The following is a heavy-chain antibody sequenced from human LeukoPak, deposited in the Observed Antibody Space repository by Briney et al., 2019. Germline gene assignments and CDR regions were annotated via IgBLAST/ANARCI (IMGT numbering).Heavy chain of an antibody. Sequence: GGSLRLSCTASGFTFGDYAMSWFRQAPGKGLEWVGFIRSKAYGGTTEYAASVKGRFTISRDDSKSIAYLQMNSLKTEDTAVYYCTRAGGAAANWFDPWGQGTLVTVSS. J-gene: IGHJ5*02. CDR3: TRAGGAAANWFDP. D-gene: IGHD6-13*01. CDR1: GFTFGDYA. CDR2: IRSKAYGGTT. V-gene: IGHV3-49*03.